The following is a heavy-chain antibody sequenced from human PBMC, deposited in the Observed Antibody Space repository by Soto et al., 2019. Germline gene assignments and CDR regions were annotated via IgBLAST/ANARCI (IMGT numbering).Heavy chain of an antibody. D-gene: IGHD3-3*01. CDR1: GYTFTSYG. V-gene: IGHV1-18*01. CDR2: ISAYNGNT. Sequence: GASVKVSCKASGYTFTSYGISWVRQAPGQGLEWMGWISAYNGNTNYAQKLQGRVTMTTDTSTSTAYMELRSLRSDDTAVYYCATSVLRFLEWLPDWFDPWGQGTLVTVS. CDR3: ATSVLRFLEWLPDWFDP. J-gene: IGHJ5*02.